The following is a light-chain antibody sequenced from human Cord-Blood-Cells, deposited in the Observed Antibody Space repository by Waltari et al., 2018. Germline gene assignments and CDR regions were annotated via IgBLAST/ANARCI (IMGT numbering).Light chain of an antibody. J-gene: IGKJ2*01. CDR3: QQSYSTPYT. V-gene: IGKV1-39*01. Sequence: DIQMTQSPSYLSASVGDRVTITCRASQSISSYLNWYQQKPGKAPKLLIYAASSLQSGVPSMFSGSGSGTDFTLTINSLQPEDFATYYCQQSYSTPYTFGQGTKLEIK. CDR1: QSISSY. CDR2: AAS.